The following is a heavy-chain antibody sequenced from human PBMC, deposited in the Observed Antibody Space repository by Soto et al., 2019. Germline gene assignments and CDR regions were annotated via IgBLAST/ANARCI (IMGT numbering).Heavy chain of an antibody. V-gene: IGHV3-53*01. CDR2: IYSSGAT. CDR1: GVNVISNY. Sequence: GGSLSLSCAASGVNVISNYMNWVRPPPGKGLEWVSIIYSSGATYYADSVKGRFTISRDKSKNTLYLQMRNLRAEDTAIYYCARVDTYDYYYAMDVWGQGTTVTVSS. D-gene: IGHD5-18*01. J-gene: IGHJ6*02. CDR3: ARVDTYDYYYAMDV.